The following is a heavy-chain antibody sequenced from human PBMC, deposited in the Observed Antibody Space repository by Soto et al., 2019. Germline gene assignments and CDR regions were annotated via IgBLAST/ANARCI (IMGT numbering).Heavy chain of an antibody. CDR2: ISQSGTT. CDR1: GASISSDNR. D-gene: IGHD2-15*01. J-gene: IGHJ6*02. Sequence: QVQLQESGPGLVKPSGTLSLTCAVSGASISSDNRWTWVRQPPGECLEWIGEISQSGTTKYNPSLASRVTISVDKSKNQFALRLTSMTAADTAVYSCATKVPAALRRYYFFGLDVWGQGTTVTVSS. V-gene: IGHV4-4*02. CDR3: ATKVPAALRRYYFFGLDV.